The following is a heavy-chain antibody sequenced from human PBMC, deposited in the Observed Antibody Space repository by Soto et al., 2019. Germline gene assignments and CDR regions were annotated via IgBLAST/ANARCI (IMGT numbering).Heavy chain of an antibody. D-gene: IGHD2-8*02. J-gene: IGHJ3*02. V-gene: IGHV3-23*01. CDR2: ILVGGST. CDR1: GFICSSYD. Sequence: GGSLRLSCAVSGFICSSYDMSWVRQAPGKGLEWASTILVGGSTHYEDSVKGRFTISRDTSKNTVYLQMNSLTAGDTAMYYCAKATATGGGAFEICGEGTMVTV. CDR3: AKATATGGGAFEI.